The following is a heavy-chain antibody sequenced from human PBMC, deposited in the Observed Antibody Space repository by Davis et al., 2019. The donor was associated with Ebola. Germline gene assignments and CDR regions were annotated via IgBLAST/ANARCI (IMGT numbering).Heavy chain of an antibody. CDR3: ARAMYCVTTDCYAGNCDY. J-gene: IGHJ4*02. CDR2: ISTSGSVI. Sequence: GESLKISCAASGFTFNSYSMNWVRQAPGKGLEWISYISTSGSVIYYADSVEGRFITSRDSAKNSLYLQMNSLRDEDSAVYYCARAMYCVTTDCYAGNCDYWGQGTLVTVSS. D-gene: IGHD2-2*01. V-gene: IGHV3-48*02. CDR1: GFTFNSYS.